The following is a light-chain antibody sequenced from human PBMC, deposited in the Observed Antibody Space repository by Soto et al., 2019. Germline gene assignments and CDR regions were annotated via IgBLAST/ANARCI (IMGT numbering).Light chain of an antibody. CDR1: QSLLCSSNNKNY. CDR3: QQYYSSPPGLT. CDR2: WAS. J-gene: IGKJ4*01. Sequence: DIVVIQSPDSLAVSLGERATINCKSSQSLLCSSNNKNYLAWYQQKPGQPPKLLIYWASTRESGVPDRFSGSGSGTDFTLTISSLQAEDVAVYSCQQYYSSPPGLTFGGGTKVEIK. V-gene: IGKV4-1*01.